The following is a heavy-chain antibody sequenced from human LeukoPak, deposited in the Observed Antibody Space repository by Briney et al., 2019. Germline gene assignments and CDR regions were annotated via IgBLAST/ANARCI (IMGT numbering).Heavy chain of an antibody. CDR3: AKTLGYCSSTSCYPMDY. Sequence: ASVKVSCKASGYTFTSYGLSWVRQAPGQGLEWMGWISAYNGNTNYAQKLQGRVTMTTDTSTSTAYMELRSLRSDDTAVYYCAKTLGYCSSTSCYPMDYWGQGTLVTVSS. CDR1: GYTFTSYG. V-gene: IGHV1-18*01. D-gene: IGHD2-2*01. J-gene: IGHJ4*02. CDR2: ISAYNGNT.